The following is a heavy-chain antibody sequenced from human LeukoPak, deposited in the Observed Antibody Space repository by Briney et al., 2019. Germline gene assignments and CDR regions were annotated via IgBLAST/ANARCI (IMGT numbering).Heavy chain of an antibody. V-gene: IGHV4-39*01. CDR2: IYYSGST. Sequence: SETLSLTCTVSGGSISSSSHYWGWIRQPPGKGLEWIGSIYYSGSTYYNPSLKSRVTISVGTSKNQFSLKLSSVTAADTAVYYCARRYSSSSVWFDPWGQGTLVTVSS. J-gene: IGHJ5*02. CDR3: ARRYSSSSVWFDP. CDR1: GGSISSSSHY. D-gene: IGHD6-13*01.